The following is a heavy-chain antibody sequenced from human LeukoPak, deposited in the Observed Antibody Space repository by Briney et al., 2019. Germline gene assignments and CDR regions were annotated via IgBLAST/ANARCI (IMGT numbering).Heavy chain of an antibody. CDR3: ANGNRCTSPNCLGYYYFYMDV. CDR2: FSGSGGTT. V-gene: IGHV3-23*01. CDR1: GFTFSSYA. Sequence: GGSLRLSCAASGFTFSSYATNWVRQAPGRGLEWVSGFSGSGGTTYYADSVKGRFTISRDNSKNTLYLQINSLRAEDTAVYYCANGNRCTSPNCLGYYYFYMDVWGKGTTVTVSS. J-gene: IGHJ6*03. D-gene: IGHD2-8*01.